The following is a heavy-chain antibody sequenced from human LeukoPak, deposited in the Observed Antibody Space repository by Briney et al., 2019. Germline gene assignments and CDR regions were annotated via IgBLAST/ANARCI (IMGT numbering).Heavy chain of an antibody. CDR3: ARDRGGGQFDI. J-gene: IGHJ3*02. CDR1: GFTVSSNY. CDR2: LYNSGTT. Sequence: PGGSLRLSCAASGFTVSSNYMSWVRQAPGKGLEWVSILYNSGTTYYRDSVKGRFTISRDNPKNTLFLQMNSLRPDETAIYYCARDRGGGQFDIWGQGTMVTVSS. D-gene: IGHD3-10*01. V-gene: IGHV3-53*05.